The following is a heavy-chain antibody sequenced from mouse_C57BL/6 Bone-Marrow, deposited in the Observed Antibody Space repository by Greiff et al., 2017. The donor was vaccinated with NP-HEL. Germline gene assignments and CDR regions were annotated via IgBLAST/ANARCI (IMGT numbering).Heavy chain of an antibody. V-gene: IGHV14-3*01. CDR2: IDPANGNT. J-gene: IGHJ2*01. CDR3: ARDPLLLRYFDY. D-gene: IGHD1-1*01. Sequence: VQLQQSVAELVRPGASVKLSCTASGFNIKNTYMPWVKQRPEQGLEWIGRIDPANGNTKYAPKFQGTATITADTSSNTAYLQLSSLTSADTAIYYGARDPLLLRYFDYWGQGTTLTVSS. CDR1: GFNIKNTY.